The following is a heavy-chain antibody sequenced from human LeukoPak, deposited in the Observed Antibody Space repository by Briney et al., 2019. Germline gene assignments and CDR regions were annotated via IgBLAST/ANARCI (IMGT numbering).Heavy chain of an antibody. CDR3: ARLGRGGAKGAFDY. V-gene: IGHV3-7*03. D-gene: IGHD4/OR15-4a*01. J-gene: IGHJ4*02. CDR2: IKQDGSEK. Sequence: GGSLRLSCAASGFTFSSYWMSWVRQAPGKGLEWVANIKQDGSEKYDVDSVQGRLTISSDYAKNSLYRQMHSLRSEDTAVYNCARLGRGGAKGAFDYWGQGTLVNV. CDR1: GFTFSSYW.